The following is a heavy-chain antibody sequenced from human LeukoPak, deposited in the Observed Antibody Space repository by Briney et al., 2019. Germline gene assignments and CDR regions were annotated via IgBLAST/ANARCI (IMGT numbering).Heavy chain of an antibody. CDR1: GFSFSNFG. D-gene: IGHD3-10*01. CDR2: ISSDGSLK. Sequence: PGGSPRLSCAASGFSFSNFGMHWVRQTPGKGLEWVAVISSDGSLKYYLDSVKGRFTISRDNSKNTLYLQMDSLRVEDTAVYYCAKKYSSGSGAGDALDVWGHGTLVTVSS. J-gene: IGHJ3*01. CDR3: AKKYSSGSGAGDALDV. V-gene: IGHV3-30*18.